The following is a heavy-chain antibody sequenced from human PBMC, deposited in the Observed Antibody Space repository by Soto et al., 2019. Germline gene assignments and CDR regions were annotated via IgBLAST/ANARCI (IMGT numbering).Heavy chain of an antibody. D-gene: IGHD2-2*01. CDR1: GFSLSNARMG. J-gene: IGHJ4*02. V-gene: IGHV2-26*01. Sequence: SGPTLVNPTETLTLTCTVSGFSLSNARMGVSWIRQPPGKALESLAHIFSNDEKSYITSLKSRLTISKDTSKSQVVLTMTNMDPVDIATSYCARIRNQLLSSNPSNLRWYFDYWGQGTLVTVSS. CDR3: ARIRNQLLSSNPSNLRWYFDY. CDR2: IFSNDEK.